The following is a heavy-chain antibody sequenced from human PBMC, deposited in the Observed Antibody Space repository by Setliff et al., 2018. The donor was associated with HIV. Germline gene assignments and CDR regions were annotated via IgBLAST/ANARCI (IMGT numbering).Heavy chain of an antibody. Sequence: SETLSLTCAVYDGSFSGYYWSWIRQPPGKGLEWIGEINHSGSTNYNPSLKSRVTISVDTSKNQFSLKLSSVTAADTAVYYCARVGLGAAAGHFDYWGQGTLVTVSS. J-gene: IGHJ4*02. CDR3: ARVGLGAAAGHFDY. V-gene: IGHV4-34*01. D-gene: IGHD6-13*01. CDR1: DGSFSGYY. CDR2: INHSGST.